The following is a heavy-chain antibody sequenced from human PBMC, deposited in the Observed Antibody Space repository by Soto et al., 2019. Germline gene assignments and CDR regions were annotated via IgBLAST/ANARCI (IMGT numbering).Heavy chain of an antibody. CDR3: ARWGTTGGLDV. J-gene: IGHJ4*02. CDR2: TSYDGSNN. D-gene: IGHD3-16*01. Sequence: QVQLVESGGCVVQPGTSLRLSCVGSGFTFRSYVIHWVRQAPGKGLEWVALTSYDGSNNFYGDSVKGRFTISRHNSRNTVELHMDSLTFEDTALYYCARWGTTGGLDVWGQGTLVSVSS. CDR1: GFTFRSYV. V-gene: IGHV3-33*05.